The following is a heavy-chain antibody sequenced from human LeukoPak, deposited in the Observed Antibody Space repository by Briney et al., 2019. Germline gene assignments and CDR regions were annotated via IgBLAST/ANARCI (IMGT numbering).Heavy chain of an antibody. CDR1: GFTFSSYA. J-gene: IGHJ4*02. D-gene: IGHD5-24*01. Sequence: GGSLRLSCAASGFTFSSYAMHWVRQAPGKGLEWVANIKQDGSEKYYVDSVKGRFTISRDNAKNSLYLQMNSLRAEDTAIYYCTRVGYIDEGIDYWGQGTLVTVSS. CDR2: IKQDGSEK. V-gene: IGHV3-7*04. CDR3: TRVGYIDEGIDY.